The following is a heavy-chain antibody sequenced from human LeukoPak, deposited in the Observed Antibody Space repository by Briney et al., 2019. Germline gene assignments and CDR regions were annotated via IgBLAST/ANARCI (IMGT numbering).Heavy chain of an antibody. CDR3: ARGDNMAVAGRGAFDI. D-gene: IGHD6-19*01. J-gene: IGHJ3*02. CDR2: IFNTGST. CDR1: GGSVSSGDYY. Sequence: SETLSLTCTVSGGSVSSGDYYWNWIRQPPGKGLEWIGYIFNTGSTNYKSSLKSRVTISVDTSKNQFSLKLSSVTAADTAVYYCARGDNMAVAGRGAFDIWGQGTMVTVSS. V-gene: IGHV4-61*08.